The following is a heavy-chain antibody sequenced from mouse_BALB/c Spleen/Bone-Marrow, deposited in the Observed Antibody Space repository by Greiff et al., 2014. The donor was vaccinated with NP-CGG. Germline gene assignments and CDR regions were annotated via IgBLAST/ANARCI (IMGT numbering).Heavy chain of an antibody. J-gene: IGHJ1*01. Sequence: VQLKESGSKLVKPGASVKLSCAASGFNIKDTYMHWVKQRPEQGLEWIGRIDPANGDTKYDPEFQGKATITADTSSNTAYLQLSSLTSEDTAVYYCTRPSFYYGSSYWYFDVWGAGTTVTASS. CDR2: IDPANGDT. CDR3: TRPSFYYGSSYWYFDV. D-gene: IGHD1-1*01. CDR1: GFNIKDTY. V-gene: IGHV14-3*02.